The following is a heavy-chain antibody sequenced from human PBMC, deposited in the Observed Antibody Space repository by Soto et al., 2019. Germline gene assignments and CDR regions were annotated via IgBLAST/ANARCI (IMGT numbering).Heavy chain of an antibody. CDR2: ISGSGGHS. D-gene: IGHD6-19*01. V-gene: IGHV3-23*01. Sequence: PGGSLRLSCAASGFTFNDYAMAWVRQAPGQGLEWVSSISGSGGHSSYVDSVGGRFTISRDNVNNILSLDMSDLRAEDTALYYCAKDCRRLAVTGSAFDSWGQGALVTVSS. J-gene: IGHJ4*02. CDR1: GFTFNDYA. CDR3: AKDCRRLAVTGSAFDS.